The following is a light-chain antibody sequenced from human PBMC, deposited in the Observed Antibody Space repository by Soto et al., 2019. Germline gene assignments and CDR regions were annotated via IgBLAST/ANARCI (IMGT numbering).Light chain of an antibody. CDR2: KAS. J-gene: IGKJ1*01. V-gene: IGKV1-5*03. Sequence: DIQMTQSPSTLSASVGDRVTFTCRASQSISVWLVWFQQKPGNAPKLLIYKASTLESGVPSRFSGSGSGTEFTLTISSLQPDDSATYYCQQYNNRWPFGQGTKVEI. CDR1: QSISVW. CDR3: QQYNNRWP.